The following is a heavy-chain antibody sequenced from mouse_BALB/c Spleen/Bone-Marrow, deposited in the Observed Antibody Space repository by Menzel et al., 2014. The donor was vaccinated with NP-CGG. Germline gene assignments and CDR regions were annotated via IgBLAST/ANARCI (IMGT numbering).Heavy chain of an antibody. Sequence: DVKLVESGGGLVQPGGSPRLSCTTSGFTFTDYYMSWVRQPPGKALEWLAFIRNKAYGYTTEYSASVRGRFTISRDNSQSILYLQMNTLRAEDSATYYCARFPMDYWGQGTSVTVSS. CDR2: IRNKAYGYTT. J-gene: IGHJ4*01. V-gene: IGHV7-3*02. CDR3: ARFPMDY. CDR1: GFTFTDYY.